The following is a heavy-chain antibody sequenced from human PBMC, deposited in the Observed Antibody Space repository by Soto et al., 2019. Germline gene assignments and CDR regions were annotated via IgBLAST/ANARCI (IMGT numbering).Heavy chain of an antibody. J-gene: IGHJ6*03. CDR3: ARAGYCSGGSCYAANYYYYYMDV. CDR2: INAYSGST. V-gene: IGHV1-46*01. D-gene: IGHD2-15*01. CDR1: GYTFTSYY. Sequence: ASVKVSSKASGYTFTSYYMHWVRQAPGQGLEWMGIINAYSGSTSYAQKLQGRVTMTTDTSTSTAYMELRSLRSDDTAVYYCARAGYCSGGSCYAANYYYYYMDVWGKGTTVTVSS.